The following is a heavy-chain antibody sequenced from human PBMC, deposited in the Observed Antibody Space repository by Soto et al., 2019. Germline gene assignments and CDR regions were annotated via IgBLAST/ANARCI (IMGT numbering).Heavy chain of an antibody. CDR3: AKDSRIVVVTAPYDY. CDR1: GFTFSSYG. Sequence: GGSLRLSCAASGFTFSSYGMHWVRQAPGKGLEWVAIISYDGSNKYYADSVKGRFTISRGNSKNTLYLQMNSLRPEDKAVYYCAKDSRIVVVTAPYDYWGQGTLVTVSS. V-gene: IGHV3-30*18. CDR2: ISYDGSNK. J-gene: IGHJ4*02. D-gene: IGHD2-21*02.